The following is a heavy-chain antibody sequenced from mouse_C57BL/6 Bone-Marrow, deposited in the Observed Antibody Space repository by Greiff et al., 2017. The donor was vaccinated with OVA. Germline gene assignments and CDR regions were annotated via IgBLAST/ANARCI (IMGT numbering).Heavy chain of an antibody. V-gene: IGHV1-9*01. J-gene: IGHJ3*01. CDR3: ASHGHGEFAY. D-gene: IGHD2-2*01. CDR2: ILPGSGST. Sequence: QVQLKQSGAELMKPGASVKLSCKATGYTFTGYWIEWVKQRPGHGLEWIGEILPGSGSTNYNEKFKGKATFTADTSSNTAYMQLSSLTTEDSAIYYCASHGHGEFAYWGQGTLVTVSA. CDR1: GYTFTGYW.